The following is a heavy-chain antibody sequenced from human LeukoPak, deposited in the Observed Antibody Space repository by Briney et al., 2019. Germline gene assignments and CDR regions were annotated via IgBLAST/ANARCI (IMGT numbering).Heavy chain of an antibody. V-gene: IGHV4-61*08. CDR1: GGSISSGGYY. CDR2: IYYRGST. J-gene: IGHJ4*02. CDR3: ARGGDYGDLRYFDY. D-gene: IGHD4-17*01. Sequence: SQTLSLTCTVSGGSISSGGYYWSWIRQPPGKGLEWIGYIYYRGSTNYNPSLKSRVTFSVDTSKNQFSLKLNSVTAADTAVYYCARGGDYGDLRYFDYWGQGTLVTVSS.